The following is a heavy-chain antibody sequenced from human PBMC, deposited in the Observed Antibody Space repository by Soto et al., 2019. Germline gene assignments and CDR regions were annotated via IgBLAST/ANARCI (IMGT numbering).Heavy chain of an antibody. V-gene: IGHV4-30-4*08. Sequence: QVQLQESGPGLLKPSQTLSRTCTVSGGSISSGDYYWSWIRQPPGKGLEWNGSIYYSGSTYYNPSLKSRVTISVATSKNQFSLKLNSVTAADTAVYYCASRPSSPSFDYWGQGTLVTVSS. J-gene: IGHJ4*02. D-gene: IGHD6-13*01. CDR2: IYYSGST. CDR3: ASRPSSPSFDY. CDR1: GGSISSGDYY.